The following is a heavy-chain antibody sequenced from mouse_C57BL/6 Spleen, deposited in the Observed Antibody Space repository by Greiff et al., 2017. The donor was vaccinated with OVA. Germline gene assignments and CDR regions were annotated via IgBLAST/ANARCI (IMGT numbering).Heavy chain of an antibody. CDR3: TRSTTVRYFDV. V-gene: IGHV1-15*01. J-gene: IGHJ1*03. CDR1: GYTFTDYE. CDR2: IDPETGGT. Sequence: QVQLQQSGAELVRPGASVTLSCKASGYTFTDYEMHWVKQTPVHGLEWIGAIDPETGGTAYNQKFKGKAILTADKSSSTAYMELRSLTAEDSAVDYCTRSTTVRYFDVWGTGTTVTVSS. D-gene: IGHD1-1*01.